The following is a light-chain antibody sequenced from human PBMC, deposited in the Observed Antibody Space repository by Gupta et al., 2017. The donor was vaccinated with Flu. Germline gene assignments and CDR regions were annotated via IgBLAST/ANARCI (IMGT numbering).Light chain of an antibody. V-gene: IGLV4-69*01. Sequence: VRVTCTLSSGHSNEASAWHQNQPEGGPRYVMRLNSDGSHSRGDGVRHRCSGYSSGADRYLTISSLQAEDEDDYYCQAWGTDIQVFGGGSKVTVL. CDR3: QAWGTDIQV. CDR1: SGHSNEA. J-gene: IGLJ3*02. CDR2: LNSDGSH.